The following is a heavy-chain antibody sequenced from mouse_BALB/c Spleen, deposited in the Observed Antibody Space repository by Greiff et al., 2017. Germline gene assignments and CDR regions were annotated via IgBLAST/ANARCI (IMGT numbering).Heavy chain of an antibody. CDR2: IYPGDGDT. CDR1: GYTFTSYW. V-gene: IGHV1-87*01. Sequence: QVQLKESGAELARPGASVKLSCKASGYTFTSYWMQWVKQRPGQGLEWIGAIYPGDGDTRYTQKFKGKATLTADKSSSTAYMQLSSLASEDSAVYYCAREAPYYGNHAMDDWGQGTAVTVSS. CDR3: AREAPYYGNHAMDD. D-gene: IGHD2-10*01. J-gene: IGHJ4*01.